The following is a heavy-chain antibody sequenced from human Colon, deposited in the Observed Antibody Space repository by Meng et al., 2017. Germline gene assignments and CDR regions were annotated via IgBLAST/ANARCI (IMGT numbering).Heavy chain of an antibody. CDR2: IAHTGRT. Sequence: QMLLRESGLGLVKSVGTLSLSCAVSGVSISTTNWWTWFRPSPGKGLEWIGEIAHTGRTNYNRSLKSRVTVTMDTSKNHFSLNVTSVTAADTAVYYCGTTDINYCPIHYWGQGTLVTVSS. D-gene: IGHD1/OR15-1a*01. V-gene: IGHV4-4*02. CDR3: GTTDINYCPIHY. CDR1: GVSISTTNW. J-gene: IGHJ4*02.